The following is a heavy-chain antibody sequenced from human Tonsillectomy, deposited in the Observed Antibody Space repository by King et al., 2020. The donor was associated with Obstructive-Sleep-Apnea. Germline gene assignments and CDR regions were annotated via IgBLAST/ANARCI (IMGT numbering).Heavy chain of an antibody. D-gene: IGHD6-13*01. CDR2: ISYDGSNK. CDR3: ARDYSRPPYYYYAMDV. J-gene: IGHJ6*02. CDR1: GFTFSSYA. Sequence: VQLVESGGGVVQPGRSLRLSCAASGFTFSSYAMHWVRQAPAKGLEWVAVISYDGSNKYYADSVKGRFTISRDNSKNTLYLQMHSLRPEDTAVYYCARDYSRPPYYYYAMDVWGQGTTVTVSS. V-gene: IGHV3-30*04.